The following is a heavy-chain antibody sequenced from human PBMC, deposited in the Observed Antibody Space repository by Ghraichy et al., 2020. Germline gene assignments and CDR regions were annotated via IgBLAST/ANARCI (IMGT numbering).Heavy chain of an antibody. CDR1: GGSFSGYY. CDR3: ARGLVVVTHYDDAFAV. CDR2: INHSGST. Sequence: SETLSLTCAVYGGSFSGYYWRRKRQPTGKGLAWIGEINHSGSTNYHPSLKSRVTISVDTSKNQFSLKLSSVTAADTALYYCARGLVVVTHYDDAFAVWGQGTIATVSS. V-gene: IGHV4-34*01. D-gene: IGHD2-21*01. J-gene: IGHJ3*01.